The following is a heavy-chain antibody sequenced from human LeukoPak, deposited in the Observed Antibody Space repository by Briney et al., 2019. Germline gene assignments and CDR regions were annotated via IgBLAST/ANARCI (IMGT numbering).Heavy chain of an antibody. CDR3: AGHLEAVSLTLSGVFDY. V-gene: IGHV4-39*01. CDR1: GGSIYSTYYY. CDR2: IYYSGRP. D-gene: IGHD3-10*02. Sequence: SETLSLTCSVSGGSIYSTYYYWGWIRQPPGKGLEWIGSIYYSGRPYYNPSLKSRVTISVDTSKNQFSLKLNSVTAADTAVYYCAGHLEAVSLTLSGVFDYWGQGTLVTVSS. J-gene: IGHJ4*02.